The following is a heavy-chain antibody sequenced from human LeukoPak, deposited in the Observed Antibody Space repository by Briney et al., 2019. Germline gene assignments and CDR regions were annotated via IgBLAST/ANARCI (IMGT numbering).Heavy chain of an antibody. D-gene: IGHD6-13*01. J-gene: IGHJ3*02. V-gene: IGHV3-30*03. CDR3: AREISTSSSWYGDDAFDI. CDR1: GFTFSNYG. Sequence: GRSLRLSCAASGFTFSNYGIHWVRQAPGKGLEWVTLISYEGSSKYYADSVRGRFIISRDNSKNTLFLQMNSLRTEDTAVYYCAREISTSSSWYGDDAFDIWGQGTMVTVSS. CDR2: ISYEGSSK.